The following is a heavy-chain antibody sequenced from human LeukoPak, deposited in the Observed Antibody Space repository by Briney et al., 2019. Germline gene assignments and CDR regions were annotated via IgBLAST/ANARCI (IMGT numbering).Heavy chain of an antibody. V-gene: IGHV4-59*01. Sequence: SETLSLTCTVSGGPISSYYWSWIRQPPGKGLEWIGYIYYSGSTNYNPSLKSRVTISVDTSKNQFSLKLSSVTAADTAVYYCARVVGSGRPWYIDYWGQGTLVTVSS. J-gene: IGHJ4*02. D-gene: IGHD3-10*01. CDR2: IYYSGST. CDR3: ARVVGSGRPWYIDY. CDR1: GGPISSYY.